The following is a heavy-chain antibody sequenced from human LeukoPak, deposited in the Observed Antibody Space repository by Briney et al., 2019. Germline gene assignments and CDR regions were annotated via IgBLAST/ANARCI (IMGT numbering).Heavy chain of an antibody. Sequence: SETLSLTCTVSGGSISSYYWSWIRQPPGKGLEWIGYIYYSGSTNYIPSLKSRVTISVDTSKNQFSLKLSSVTAADTAVYYCARGLRWLQTYYFDYWGQGTLVTVSS. D-gene: IGHD5-24*01. CDR1: GGSISSYY. CDR2: IYYSGST. J-gene: IGHJ4*02. CDR3: ARGLRWLQTYYFDY. V-gene: IGHV4-59*01.